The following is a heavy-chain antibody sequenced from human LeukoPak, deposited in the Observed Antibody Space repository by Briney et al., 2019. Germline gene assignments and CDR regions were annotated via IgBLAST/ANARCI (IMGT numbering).Heavy chain of an antibody. Sequence: GGSLRLSCAASGFTFDDYAMHWVRQAPGKGLEWVSGISWNSGNIGYADSVKGRFTISRDNAKNSLYLQMNSLRAEDTALYYCAKGHGYDSSGYYTFDYWGQGTLVTVSS. CDR2: ISWNSGNI. CDR3: AKGHGYDSSGYYTFDY. J-gene: IGHJ4*02. CDR1: GFTFDDYA. V-gene: IGHV3-9*01. D-gene: IGHD3-22*01.